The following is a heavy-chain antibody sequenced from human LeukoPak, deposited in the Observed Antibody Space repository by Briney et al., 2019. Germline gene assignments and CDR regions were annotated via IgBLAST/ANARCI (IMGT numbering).Heavy chain of an antibody. Sequence: TGGSLRLSCATSGFTFDDYAMHWVRQAPGKGLEWVSGISWNSGSIDYGDSVKGRFTISRDNAKSSLYLQMNSLKPEDTALYYCGKVGSSHSWAFDIWGQGTMVTVS. CDR1: GFTFDDYA. V-gene: IGHV3-9*01. J-gene: IGHJ3*02. CDR3: GKVGSSHSWAFDI. D-gene: IGHD2-15*01. CDR2: ISWNSGSI.